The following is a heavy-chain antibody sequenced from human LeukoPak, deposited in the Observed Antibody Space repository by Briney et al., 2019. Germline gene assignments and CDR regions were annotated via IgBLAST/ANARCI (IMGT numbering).Heavy chain of an antibody. CDR1: GFTFSSYS. J-gene: IGHJ4*02. V-gene: IGHV3-21*01. Sequence: GGSPRLSCAASGFTFSSYSMNWVRQAPGKGLEWVSSISSSSSYIYYADSVKGRFTISRDNAKNSLYLQMNSLKDELTAVYYCARMTAMDFYFDYWGQGTLVTVSS. CDR3: ARMTAMDFYFDY. CDR2: ISSSSSYI. D-gene: IGHD5-18*01.